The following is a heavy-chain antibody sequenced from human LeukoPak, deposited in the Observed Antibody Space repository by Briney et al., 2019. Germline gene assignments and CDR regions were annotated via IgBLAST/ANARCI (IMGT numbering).Heavy chain of an antibody. J-gene: IGHJ3*02. CDR3: ARSLIFHYDNSGAFDI. D-gene: IGHD3-22*01. V-gene: IGHV1-69*05. CDR2: IIPIFGTA. CDR1: GGTFSSYA. Sequence: SVKVSCKASGGTFSSYAISWVRQAPGQGLEWMGGIIPIFGTANYAQKFQGRVTITTDESTSTAYMELSSLRSEDTAVYYCARSLIFHYDNSGAFDIWGQGTMVTVSS.